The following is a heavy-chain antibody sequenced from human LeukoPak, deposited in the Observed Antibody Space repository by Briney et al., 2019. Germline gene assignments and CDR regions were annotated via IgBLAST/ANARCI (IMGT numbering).Heavy chain of an antibody. CDR3: VTYYFDSSGPKKNY. V-gene: IGHV4-34*01. J-gene: IGHJ4*02. CDR1: GGSFSGYY. CDR2: INHSGST. Sequence: PSETLSLTCAVYGGSFSGYYWSWIRQPPAKGLEWLGEINHSGSTNYNPSLKSRVTISVDTSKKQFSLKLSSVTAADTAVYYCVTYYFDSSGPKKNYWGQGTLVTVSS. D-gene: IGHD3-22*01.